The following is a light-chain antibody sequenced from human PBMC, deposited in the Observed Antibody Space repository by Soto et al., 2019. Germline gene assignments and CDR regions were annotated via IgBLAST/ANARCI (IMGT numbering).Light chain of an antibody. J-gene: IGLJ1*01. CDR1: SSDVGAYNY. Sequence: QSALTQPASVSGSPGQSITISCTGTSSDVGAYNYVSWYQQHPGKAPNLLIFEVSNRPSGISNRFSGSKSGNTASLTISGLQAEDEADYYCSSYTNTITRVFGTGTKLTVL. CDR2: EVS. V-gene: IGLV2-14*01. CDR3: SSYTNTITRV.